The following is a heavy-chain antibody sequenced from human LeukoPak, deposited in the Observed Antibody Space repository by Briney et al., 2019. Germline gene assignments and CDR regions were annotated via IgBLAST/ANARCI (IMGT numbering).Heavy chain of an antibody. CDR1: GFTFSSYS. Sequence: GGSLRLSCAASGFTFSSYSMNWVRQAPGKGLEWVSSISSSSSYIYYADSVKGRFTISRHNAKNSLYLQMNSLRAEDTAVYYCGRGGGAYCGDDCYRTFDYWGQGTLVTVSS. CDR2: ISSSSSYI. J-gene: IGHJ4*02. D-gene: IGHD2-21*02. V-gene: IGHV3-21*01. CDR3: GRGGGAYCGDDCYRTFDY.